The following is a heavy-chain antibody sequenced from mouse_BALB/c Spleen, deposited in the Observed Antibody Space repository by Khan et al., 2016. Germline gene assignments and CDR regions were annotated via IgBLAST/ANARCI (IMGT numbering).Heavy chain of an antibody. Sequence: VESGPELKKPGETVKISCKASGYTFTDYSMHWVKQTPGKGLKWMGWINTETGEPTYADDFKGRFAFSLETSASTAYLQITNLKNEDTATYFCARATLLRLLAYWGQGTLVTVSA. CDR1: GYTFTDYS. J-gene: IGHJ3*01. CDR2: INTETGEP. CDR3: ARATLLRLLAY. D-gene: IGHD1-2*01. V-gene: IGHV9-2-1*01.